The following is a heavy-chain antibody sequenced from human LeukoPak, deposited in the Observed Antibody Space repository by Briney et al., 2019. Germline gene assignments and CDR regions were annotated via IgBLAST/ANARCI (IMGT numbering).Heavy chain of an antibody. V-gene: IGHV4-34*01. CDR2: INHSGST. CDR3: AREGRYSSSWYGFGWFDP. Sequence: SETLSLTCAVYGGSFSGYYWSWIRQPPGKGLEWIGEINHSGSTNYNPSLKSRVTISVDTSKNQFSLKLSSVTAADTAVYYCAREGRYSSSWYGFGWFDPWGQGTLVTVSS. CDR1: GGSFSGYY. D-gene: IGHD6-13*01. J-gene: IGHJ5*02.